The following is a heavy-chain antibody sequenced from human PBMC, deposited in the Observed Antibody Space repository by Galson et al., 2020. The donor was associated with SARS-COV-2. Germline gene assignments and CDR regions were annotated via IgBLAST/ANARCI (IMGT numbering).Heavy chain of an antibody. CDR1: DAPMSSYY. V-gene: IGHV4-59*01. CDR2: LSYSGST. D-gene: IGHD4-17*01. CDR3: ARDPAPLYGDNYYYGMDV. J-gene: IGHJ6*02. Sequence: ETSETLSLTCSVSDAPMSSYYWSWLRQPPGKRLEWIGYLSYSGSTSYNPSLRSRVNISVDLSKNQLSLTVTSVTAADTAVYYCARDPAPLYGDNYYYGMDVWGRGTTVTVSS.